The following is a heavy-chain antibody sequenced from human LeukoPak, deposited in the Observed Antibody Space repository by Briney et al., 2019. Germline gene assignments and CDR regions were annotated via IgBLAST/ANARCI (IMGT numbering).Heavy chain of an antibody. Sequence: SETLSLTCAVSGGSISSSNWWSWVRQPPGKGLEWIGEIYHSGSTNYNPSLKSRVTISVDRSKNQFSLKLSSVTAADTAVYYCARASEEYYDFWSGYPGLFDYWGQGTLVTVSS. J-gene: IGHJ4*02. V-gene: IGHV4-4*02. CDR1: GGSISSSNW. CDR3: ARASEEYYDFWSGYPGLFDY. D-gene: IGHD3-3*01. CDR2: IYHSGST.